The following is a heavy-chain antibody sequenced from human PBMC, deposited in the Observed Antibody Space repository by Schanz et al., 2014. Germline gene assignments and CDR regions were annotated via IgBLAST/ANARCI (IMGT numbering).Heavy chain of an antibody. D-gene: IGHD2-2*01. J-gene: IGHJ4*02. Sequence: QVHLVESGGGVVQPGRSLRLSCAASGFTFSSYGMHWVRQAPGRGLEWVALIWYDGSNKYYAESVKGRFTISRDNAKNSLFLQMNSLSAEDAAVYDCAKVAPAATYLDSWGLGTLVTVSS. CDR3: AKVAPAATYLDS. V-gene: IGHV3-33*03. CDR2: IWYDGSNK. CDR1: GFTFSSYG.